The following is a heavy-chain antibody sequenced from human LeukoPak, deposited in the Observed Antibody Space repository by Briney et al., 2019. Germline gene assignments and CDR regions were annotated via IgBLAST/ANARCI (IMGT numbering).Heavy chain of an antibody. CDR3: AKDFRIGYSAHFDY. Sequence: GGSLRLSCVGSGFTFRSHAMSWVRQAPEKGLEFVSGIYENGGTTYYADSVKGRFSISRDNSKNAPYLQMDSLRGEDTAVYYCAKDFRIGYSAHFDYWGQGALVTVSS. J-gene: IGHJ4*02. CDR2: IYENGGTT. D-gene: IGHD2-21*01. CDR1: GFTFRSHA. V-gene: IGHV3-23*01.